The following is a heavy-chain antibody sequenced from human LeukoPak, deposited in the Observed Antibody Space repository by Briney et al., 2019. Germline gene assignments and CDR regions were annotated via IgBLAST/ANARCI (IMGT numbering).Heavy chain of an antibody. D-gene: IGHD3-10*01. J-gene: IGHJ4*02. V-gene: IGHV4-34*01. CDR1: GGSFSGYY. CDR2: INHSGST. Sequence: SETLSLTCAVYGGSFSGYYWSWIRQPPGKGLEWIGEINHSGSTNYNPSLKSRVTISVDTSKNQFSLKLSSVTAADTAVYYCASRRAVRGVPLLRVFDYWGQGTLVTVSS. CDR3: ASRRAVRGVPLLRVFDY.